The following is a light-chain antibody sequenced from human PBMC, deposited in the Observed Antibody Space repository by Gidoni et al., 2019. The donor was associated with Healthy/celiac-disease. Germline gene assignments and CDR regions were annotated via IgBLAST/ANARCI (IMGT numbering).Light chain of an antibody. J-gene: IGKJ1*01. V-gene: IGKV1-5*01. Sequence: DIQMTQSPSTLSSSVGDRVTITCRASQSISSWLAWYQQKPGKAPKLLIYDASSLESGVPSRVSGSGSGTEFTLTISSLQPDDFATYYCQQDNSYSTTFGQGTKVEIK. CDR3: QQDNSYSTT. CDR2: DAS. CDR1: QSISSW.